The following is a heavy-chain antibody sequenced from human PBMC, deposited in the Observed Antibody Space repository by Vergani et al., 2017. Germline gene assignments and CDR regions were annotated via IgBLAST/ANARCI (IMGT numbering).Heavy chain of an antibody. D-gene: IGHD4-11*01. CDR1: GGTFSSYT. CDR3: ARDRTTVTYYYYYTDV. Sequence: QVQLVQSGAEVKKPGSSVKVSCKASGGTFSSYTISWVRQAPGQGLEWMGRIIPILGIANYAQKFQGRVTITADKSTSTAYMELSSLRSEDTAVYYCARDRTTVTYYYYYTDVWGKGTTVTVSS. CDR2: IIPILGIA. J-gene: IGHJ6*03. V-gene: IGHV1-69*08.